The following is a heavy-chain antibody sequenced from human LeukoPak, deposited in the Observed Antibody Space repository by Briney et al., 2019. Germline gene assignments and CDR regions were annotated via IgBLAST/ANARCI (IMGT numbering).Heavy chain of an antibody. J-gene: IGHJ4*02. CDR1: GGSVSSSSYY. Sequence: PSETLSLTCTVSGGSVSSSSYYWSWIRQPPGKGLEWIGYLSYSGSTNYNPSLKSRVTISVDTSKNQFSLKLSSVTAADTAVYYCARGKEGDYDSSGYYSYWGQGTLVTVSS. CDR3: ARGKEGDYDSSGYYSY. CDR2: LSYSGST. D-gene: IGHD3-22*01. V-gene: IGHV4-61*01.